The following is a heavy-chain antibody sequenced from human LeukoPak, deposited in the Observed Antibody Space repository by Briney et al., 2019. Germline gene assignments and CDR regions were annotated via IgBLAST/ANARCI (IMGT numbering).Heavy chain of an antibody. Sequence: SETLSLTCTVSGGSISSYYGSWIRQPPGKGLEWIGYIYYSGSTNYNPSLKSRVTISVDTSKNQFSLKLSSVTAADTAVYYCASSSWYGRVDYWGQGTLVTVSS. J-gene: IGHJ4*02. V-gene: IGHV4-59*01. CDR1: GGSISSYY. CDR3: ASSSWYGRVDY. D-gene: IGHD6-13*01. CDR2: IYYSGST.